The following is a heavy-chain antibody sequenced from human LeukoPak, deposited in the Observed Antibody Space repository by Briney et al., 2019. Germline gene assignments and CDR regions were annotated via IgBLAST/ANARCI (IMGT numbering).Heavy chain of an antibody. CDR3: ARSDQAKDSTGYHIGFDY. CDR1: GYTFTGYY. CDR2: INPNSGGT. J-gene: IGHJ4*02. Sequence: GASVKVSCKASGYTFTGYYMHWVRQAPGQGLEWMGWINPNSGGTNYAQKFQGRVTMTRDTSISTAYMELSRLRSDDTAVYYCARSDQAKDSTGYHIGFDYWGQGTLVTVSS. V-gene: IGHV1-2*02. D-gene: IGHD3-9*01.